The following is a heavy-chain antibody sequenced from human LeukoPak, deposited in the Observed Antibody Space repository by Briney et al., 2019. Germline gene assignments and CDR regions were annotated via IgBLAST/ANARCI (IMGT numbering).Heavy chain of an antibody. D-gene: IGHD4/OR15-4a*01. CDR1: GFTFRNHG. Sequence: GRSLGLSCAASGFTFRNHGMHWVRQAPGKGPEWVAIIWYDGSNAYYADSVKGRFTVSRDNSKKVLYLQMNSLRVEDMAVYYCARDRGAGKYYDYWGQGTQVTVSS. J-gene: IGHJ4*02. CDR2: IWYDGSNA. CDR3: ARDRGAGKYYDY. V-gene: IGHV3-33*01.